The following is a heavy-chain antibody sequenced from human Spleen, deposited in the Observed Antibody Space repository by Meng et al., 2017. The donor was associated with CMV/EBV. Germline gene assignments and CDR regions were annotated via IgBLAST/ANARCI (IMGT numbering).Heavy chain of an antibody. CDR2: INSDGSST. Sequence: AASGFTFSSDWMHWVRQAPGKGLVWVSRINSDGSSTSYASSVKGRFTISRDNAKNTLYLQMNSLRAEDTAVYYCARDYSQRDAFDIWGQGTMVTVSS. J-gene: IGHJ3*02. D-gene: IGHD2-21*01. CDR1: GFTFSSDW. CDR3: ARDYSQRDAFDI. V-gene: IGHV3-74*01.